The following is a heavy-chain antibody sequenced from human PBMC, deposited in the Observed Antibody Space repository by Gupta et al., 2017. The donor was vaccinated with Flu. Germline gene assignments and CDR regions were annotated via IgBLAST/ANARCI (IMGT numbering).Heavy chain of an antibody. CDR1: GDYG. D-gene: IGHD1-7*01. J-gene: IGHJ6*03. V-gene: IGHV3-49*04. CDR3: ARSNWKYVSFDYYYMDV. Sequence: GDYGVHWVRQAPGKGLEWVGFIRSKGYGGATEYAASVQGRFTISRDNSKSIAYLQMNSLKTEDTAVYYCARSNWKYVSFDYYYMDVWGKGTTVTVSS. CDR2: IRSKGYGGAT.